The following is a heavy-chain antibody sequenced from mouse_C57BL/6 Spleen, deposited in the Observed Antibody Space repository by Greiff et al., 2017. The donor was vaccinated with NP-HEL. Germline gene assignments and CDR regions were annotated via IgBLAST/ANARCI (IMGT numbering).Heavy chain of an antibody. V-gene: IGHV1-52*01. J-gene: IGHJ3*01. Sequence: QVQLQQPGAELVRPGSSVKLSCKASGYTFTSYWMHWVKQRPIQGLEWIGNIDPSDSETHYNQKFKDKATLTADKSSSTAYMQLSSLTSEDSAVYYCARGAYYGSSPWFAYWGQGTLVTVSA. D-gene: IGHD1-1*01. CDR1: GYTFTSYW. CDR3: ARGAYYGSSPWFAY. CDR2: IDPSDSET.